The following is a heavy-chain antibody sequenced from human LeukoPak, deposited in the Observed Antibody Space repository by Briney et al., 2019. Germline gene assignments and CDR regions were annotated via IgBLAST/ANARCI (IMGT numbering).Heavy chain of an antibody. J-gene: IGHJ4*02. CDR3: ARDRGVEMATIFDY. D-gene: IGHD5-24*01. Sequence: PGGSLRLSCAASEFRFSGYGMHWVRQAPGQGLEWVAVISYDGSYKYYGDSVKGRFTISRDNSKNTLYLQMNSLRAEDTAVYYCARDRGVEMATIFDYWGLGTLVTVSS. CDR2: ISYDGSYK. V-gene: IGHV3-30*03. CDR1: EFRFSGYG.